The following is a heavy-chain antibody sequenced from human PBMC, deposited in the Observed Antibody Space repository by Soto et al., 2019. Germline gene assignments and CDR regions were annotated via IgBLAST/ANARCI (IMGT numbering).Heavy chain of an antibody. V-gene: IGHV4-39*01. CDR2: IYYSGST. D-gene: IGHD2-15*01. CDR3: ARHTPAISISDH. CDR1: GGSISSSSYY. J-gene: IGHJ4*02. Sequence: PSETLSLTCTVSGGSISSSSYYWGWIRQPPGKGLECIGSIYYSGSTYYNPSLKSRVTISVDTSKNQFSLKLSSVTAADTAVYYWARHTPAISISDHWGQGTLVTVSS.